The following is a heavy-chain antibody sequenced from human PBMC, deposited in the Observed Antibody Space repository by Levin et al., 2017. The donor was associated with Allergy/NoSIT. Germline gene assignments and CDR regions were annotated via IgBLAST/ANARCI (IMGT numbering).Heavy chain of an antibody. CDR1: GFTFRDYA. V-gene: IGHV3-9*01. CDR2: IGWNSDTV. Sequence: SLKISCVASGFTFRDYAMHWVRQTPGKGLEWVSGIGWNSDTVDYADSVRGRFTISRDNAKNSLYLQMNSLRPEDTALYFCAKDIRDGLYYFYGMDVWGLGTTVTVSS. D-gene: IGHD5-24*01. J-gene: IGHJ6*01. CDR3: AKDIRDGLYYFYGMDV.